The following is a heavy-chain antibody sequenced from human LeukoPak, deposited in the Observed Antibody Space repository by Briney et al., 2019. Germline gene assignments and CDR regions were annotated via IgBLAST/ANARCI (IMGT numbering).Heavy chain of an antibody. J-gene: IGHJ6*03. CDR2: ISWDGGST. Sequence: GGSLRLSCAASGFTFDDYTMHWVRQAPGKGLEWVSLISWDGGSTYYADSVKGRFTISRDIAKNSLYLQMNSLRAEDTAVYYCARDRPQQWLVRGQRGYYYYMDVWGKGTMVTISS. CDR1: GFTFDDYT. CDR3: ARDRPQQWLVRGQRGYYYYMDV. V-gene: IGHV3-43*01. D-gene: IGHD6-19*01.